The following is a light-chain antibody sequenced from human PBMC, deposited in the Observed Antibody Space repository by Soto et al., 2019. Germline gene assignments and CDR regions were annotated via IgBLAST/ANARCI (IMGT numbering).Light chain of an antibody. J-gene: IGKJ1*01. V-gene: IGKV1-5*03. CDR3: HQYNNLWT. CDR2: KAS. CDR1: QSISSW. Sequence: EIQMTQSPSTLSVSVGDRVTITCRASQSISSWLAWYQQKPGKAPKLLIYKASSLESGVPSRFSGSGSGTEFTLTISSLQSEDFGVYYCHQYNNLWTFGQGTKV.